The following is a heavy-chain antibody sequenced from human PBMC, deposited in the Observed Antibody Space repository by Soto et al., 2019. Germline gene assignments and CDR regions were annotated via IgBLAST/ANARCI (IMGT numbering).Heavy chain of an antibody. CDR1: GGSISSGGYY. V-gene: IGHV4-31*03. D-gene: IGHD6-13*01. Sequence: QVQLQESGPGLVKPSQTLSLTCTVSGGSISSGGYYWSWIRQHPGKGLEWIGYIYYSGSTYYNPSLKRRVTGSVDTSKNQFSLKLSSVTAADTGVYYCARAHSSSWYFGYWGQGTLVTVSS. CDR3: ARAHSSSWYFGY. J-gene: IGHJ4*02. CDR2: IYYSGST.